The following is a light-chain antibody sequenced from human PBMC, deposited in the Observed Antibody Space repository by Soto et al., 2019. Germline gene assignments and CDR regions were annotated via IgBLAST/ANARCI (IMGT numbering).Light chain of an antibody. CDR2: SAS. CDR3: QHYGSSPST. CDR1: QSISGTY. Sequence: DTVLTQSPGTLSLTSGERATLSCRASQSISGTYLAWYQQKPGQSPRLLIYSASTRAPGIPDRFSGSGSGTDFTLTISRLEPEDCAVYYCQHYGSSPSTFGRGTKVEIK. V-gene: IGKV3-20*01. J-gene: IGKJ1*01.